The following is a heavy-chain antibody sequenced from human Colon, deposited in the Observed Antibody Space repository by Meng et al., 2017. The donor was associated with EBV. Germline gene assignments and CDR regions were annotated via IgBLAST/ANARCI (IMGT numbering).Heavy chain of an antibody. CDR1: GGSISSSHYY. CDR2: IYHSGST. D-gene: IGHD3-10*01. CDR3: ARRRGGSGRDC. Sequence: HRQLQESGPGLVKPSVTLSLTCTVSGGSISSSHYYWGWVRQPPGKGLQWIGTIYHSGSTSYNPSLQSRVTMFVDTSKNQFSLMLTSVTATDTAVYYCARRRGGSGRDCWGQGTLVTVSS. V-gene: IGHV4-39*01. J-gene: IGHJ4*02.